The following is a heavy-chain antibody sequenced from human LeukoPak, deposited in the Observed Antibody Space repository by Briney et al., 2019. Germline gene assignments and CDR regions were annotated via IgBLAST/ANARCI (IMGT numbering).Heavy chain of an antibody. CDR1: GGSISSSSYY. D-gene: IGHD5-12*01. J-gene: IGHJ4*02. CDR3: ARGSAESPVDRDFDY. CDR2: IYHSGST. V-gene: IGHV4-39*07. Sequence: SETLSLTCTVSGGSISSSSYYWGWIRQPPGKGLEWIGSIYHSGSTNYNPSLKSRVTISVDKSKNQFSLKLSSVTAADTAVYYCARGSAESPVDRDFDYWGQGTLVTVSS.